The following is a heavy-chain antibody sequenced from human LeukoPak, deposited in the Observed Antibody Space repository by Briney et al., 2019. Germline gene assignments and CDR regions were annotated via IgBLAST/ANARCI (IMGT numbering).Heavy chain of an antibody. V-gene: IGHV4-59*01. Sequence: SETLSLTCTVSGGSISSYYWSWIRQPPGKGLEWIGYIYYSGSTSYNPSLKSRVTISVDTSKNQFSLKLSSVTAADTAVYYCARMGITFGGVIVSNWFDPWGQGTLVTVSS. D-gene: IGHD3-16*02. J-gene: IGHJ5*02. CDR2: IYYSGST. CDR1: GGSISSYY. CDR3: ARMGITFGGVIVSNWFDP.